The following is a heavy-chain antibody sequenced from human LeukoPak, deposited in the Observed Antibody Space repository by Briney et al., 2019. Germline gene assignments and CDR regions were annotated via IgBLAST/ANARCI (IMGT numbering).Heavy chain of an antibody. Sequence: SETLSLTCTVSGGSISRYYWSWIRQPAGKGLEWIGRIYTSGSTNYNPSLKSRVTMSVDTSKNQFSLKLSSVTAADTAMYYCVLQGEGGIRDAFDIWGQGTMVTVSS. CDR1: GGSISRYY. J-gene: IGHJ3*02. V-gene: IGHV4-4*07. CDR3: VLQGEGGIRDAFDI. D-gene: IGHD2-21*01. CDR2: IYTSGST.